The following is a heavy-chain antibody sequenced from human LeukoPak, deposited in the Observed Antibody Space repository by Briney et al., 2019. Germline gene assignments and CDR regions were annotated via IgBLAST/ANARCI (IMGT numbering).Heavy chain of an antibody. J-gene: IGHJ4*02. CDR3: ARNSESSAFDY. CDR1: GFTFSGYG. Sequence: PGRSLRLSCAASGFTFSGYGMHWVRQAPGKGLEWVAVIWYDGSKKYYVDSVKGRFTISRDNSKNTLYLQMNSLRVEDTAVYYCARNSESSAFDYWGQGTLVTVSS. V-gene: IGHV3-33*01. CDR2: IWYDGSKK.